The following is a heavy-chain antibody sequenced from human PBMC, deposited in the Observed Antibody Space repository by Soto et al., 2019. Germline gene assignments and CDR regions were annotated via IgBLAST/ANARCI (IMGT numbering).Heavy chain of an antibody. CDR2: IWYDGSNK. J-gene: IGHJ4*02. Sequence: GGSLSLSCAASGFTFSSYGIHWVRQAPGKGLEWVAVIWYDGSNKYYADSVKGRFTISRDNSKKTVYLQMNSLRAEDTAVYYCARDHIALDYWGQGTQVTVSS. CDR3: ARDHIALDY. D-gene: IGHD6-13*01. CDR1: GFTFSSYG. V-gene: IGHV3-33*01.